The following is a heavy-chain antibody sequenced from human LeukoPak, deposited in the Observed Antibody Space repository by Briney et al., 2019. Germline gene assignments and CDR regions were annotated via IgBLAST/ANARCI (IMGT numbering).Heavy chain of an antibody. V-gene: IGHV3-7*01. J-gene: IGHJ4*02. Sequence: PGGSLRLSCAASGFTFSSYWMSWVRQAPGKGLEWVANIKQDGSEKYYVDSVEGRFTISRDNAKNSLYLQMNSLRAEDTAVYYCARDPVYYDFWSGYPRFDHWGQGTLVTVSS. CDR2: IKQDGSEK. D-gene: IGHD3-3*01. CDR1: GFTFSSYW. CDR3: ARDPVYYDFWSGYPRFDH.